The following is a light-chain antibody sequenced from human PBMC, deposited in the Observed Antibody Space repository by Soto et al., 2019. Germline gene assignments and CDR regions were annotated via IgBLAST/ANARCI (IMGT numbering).Light chain of an antibody. CDR3: QQHGSSPPT. Sequence: EIVLTQSPGTLSLSPGERATLSCRASQSVSSSDLAWYQQKPGQAPRLLFYGASRRATGIPDRFSGSGSGTDFTLTISRLEPEDFAVYYCQQHGSSPPTFGQGTKVEIK. V-gene: IGKV3-20*01. CDR1: QSVSSSD. J-gene: IGKJ1*01. CDR2: GAS.